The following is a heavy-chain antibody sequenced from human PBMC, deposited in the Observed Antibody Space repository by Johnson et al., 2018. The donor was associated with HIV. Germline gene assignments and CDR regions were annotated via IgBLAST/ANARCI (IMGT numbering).Heavy chain of an antibody. V-gene: IGHV3-30*19. J-gene: IGHJ3*02. CDR1: GFTFSSYG. D-gene: IGHD6-13*01. CDR3: ARDALAAAGPI. CDR2: ISYDGSNK. Sequence: VQLVESGGGVVQPGRSLRLSCAASGFTFSSYGMHWVRQAPGKGLEWVAVISYDGSNKYYADSVKGRFTISRDNSKNTLYLQMNSLRAEDTAVYYCARDALAAAGPIWGQGTMVTVSS.